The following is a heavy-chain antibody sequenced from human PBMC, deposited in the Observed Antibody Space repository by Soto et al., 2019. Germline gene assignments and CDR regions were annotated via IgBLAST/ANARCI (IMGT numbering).Heavy chain of an antibody. Sequence: GGSLRLSCAASGFTFSSYGMHWVRQAPGKGLEWVAVIWYDGSNKYYADSVKGRFTISRDNSKNTLYLQMNSLRAEDTAVYYCARDGRSLGGVIVKYYYYGMDVWGQGTTVTVSS. CDR2: IWYDGSNK. CDR1: GFTFSSYG. D-gene: IGHD3-16*02. V-gene: IGHV3-33*01. J-gene: IGHJ6*02. CDR3: ARDGRSLGGVIVKYYYYGMDV.